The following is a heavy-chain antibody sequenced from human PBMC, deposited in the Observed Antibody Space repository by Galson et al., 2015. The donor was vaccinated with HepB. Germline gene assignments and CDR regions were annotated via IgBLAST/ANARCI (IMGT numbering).Heavy chain of an antibody. CDR1: GFTFSSYA. V-gene: IGHV3-48*02. J-gene: IGHJ4*02. CDR3: ARGGSGWFGEFEGHDVDY. Sequence: SLRLSCAASGFTFSSYAMSWVRQAPGKGLEWVSYISSSSSTIYYADSVKGRFTISRDNAKNSLYLQMNSLRDEDTAVYYCARGGSGWFGEFEGHDVDYWGQGTLVTVSS. D-gene: IGHD3-10*01. CDR2: ISSSSSTI.